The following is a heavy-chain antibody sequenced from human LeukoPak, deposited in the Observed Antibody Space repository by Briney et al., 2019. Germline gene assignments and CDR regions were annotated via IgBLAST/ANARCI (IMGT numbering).Heavy chain of an antibody. D-gene: IGHD3/OR15-3a*01. J-gene: IGHJ6*02. Sequence: PGGSLRLSCAASGFTFSSYAMHWVRQAPGKGLEWVAVISYDGSNKYYADSVKGRFTISRDNSKNTLYPQMNSLRAEDTAVYYCARDDGHFHKYYYYGMDVWGQGTTVTVSS. V-gene: IGHV3-30-3*01. CDR2: ISYDGSNK. CDR3: ARDDGHFHKYYYYGMDV. CDR1: GFTFSSYA.